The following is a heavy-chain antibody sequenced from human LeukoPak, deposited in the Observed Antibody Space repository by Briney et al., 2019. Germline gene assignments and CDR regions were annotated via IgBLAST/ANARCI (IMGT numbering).Heavy chain of an antibody. J-gene: IGHJ3*02. Sequence: WASVKVSCKASGYTFTAYYMHWVRQAPGQGLEWMGWISAYNGNTNYAQKLQGRVTMTTDTSTSTAYMELRSLRSDDTAVYYCARERRRYCSGGSCPHDAFDIWGQGTMVTVSS. CDR1: GYTFTAYY. CDR2: ISAYNGNT. D-gene: IGHD2-15*01. CDR3: ARERRRYCSGGSCPHDAFDI. V-gene: IGHV1-18*04.